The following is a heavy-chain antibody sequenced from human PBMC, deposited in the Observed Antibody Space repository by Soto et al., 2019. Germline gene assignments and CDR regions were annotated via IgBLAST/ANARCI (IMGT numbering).Heavy chain of an antibody. D-gene: IGHD6-19*01. V-gene: IGHV3-21*01. CDR1: GFTFSSYS. Sequence: GGSLRLSCAASGFTFSSYSMNWVRQAPGKGLEWVSSISSSSSYIYYADSVKGRFTISRDNAKNSLYLQMNSLRAEDTAVYYCASPFYSSGLLFDYWGQGTMVTVYS. CDR2: ISSSSSYI. CDR3: ASPFYSSGLLFDY. J-gene: IGHJ4*02.